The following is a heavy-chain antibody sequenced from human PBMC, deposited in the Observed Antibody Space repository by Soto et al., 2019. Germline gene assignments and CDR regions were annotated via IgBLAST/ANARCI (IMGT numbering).Heavy chain of an antibody. CDR1: GYTFTSYG. V-gene: IGHV1-18*01. D-gene: IGHD1-1*01. Sequence: QVQLVQSGAEVKKPGASVKVSCKASGYTFTSYGISWVRQAPGQGLEWMGWISAYNGNTNYAQKLQGRVTMTTDTSTSTAYMELRSLRADDTAVYYCARDGDNWNDRPPPFHYYYYGMDVWGQGTTVTVSS. J-gene: IGHJ6*02. CDR3: ARDGDNWNDRPPPFHYYYYGMDV. CDR2: ISAYNGNT.